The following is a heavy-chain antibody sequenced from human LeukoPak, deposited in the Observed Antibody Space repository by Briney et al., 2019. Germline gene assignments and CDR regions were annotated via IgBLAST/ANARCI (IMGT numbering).Heavy chain of an antibody. CDR3: AKDTSGWTSFDY. CDR2: ISWNSGSI. J-gene: IGHJ4*02. Sequence: GGSLRLSCAASGFTFDDYAMHWVQQALGKGLEWVSGISWNSGSIGYADSVKGRFTISRDNAKNSLYLQMNSLRAEDTALYYCAKDTSGWTSFDYWGQGTLVTVSS. CDR1: GFTFDDYA. V-gene: IGHV3-9*01. D-gene: IGHD6-19*01.